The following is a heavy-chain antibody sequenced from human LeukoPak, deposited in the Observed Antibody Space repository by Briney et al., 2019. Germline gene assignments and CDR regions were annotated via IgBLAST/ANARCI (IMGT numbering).Heavy chain of an antibody. J-gene: IGHJ4*02. V-gene: IGHV3-23*01. D-gene: IGHD3-3*01. CDR1: GFTFSSYA. CDR3: AKDSSYYDFWSGYLDPVPPPQDY. Sequence: GGSLRLSCAASGFTFSSYAMSWVRQAPGKGLEWVSAISGSGGSTYYADSVKGRFTISRDNSKNTLYLQMNSLRAEDTAVYYCAKDSSYYDFWSGYLDPVPPPQDYWGQGTLVTVSS. CDR2: ISGSGGST.